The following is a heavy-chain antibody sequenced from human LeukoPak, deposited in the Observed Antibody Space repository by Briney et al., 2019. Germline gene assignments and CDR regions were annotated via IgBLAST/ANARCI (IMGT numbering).Heavy chain of an antibody. V-gene: IGHV4-39*01. CDR1: GGSISTSSYY. Sequence: SETLSLTCTVSGGSISTSSYYWGWIRQPPGKGLEWIGSIYYTGSTYYNPSRNSRVTVSVDTSKNQFSLKLSSVTAADTAMYYCASRTRFGELRFDYWGQGTLVTVSS. CDR3: ASRTRFGELRFDY. J-gene: IGHJ4*02. CDR2: IYYTGST. D-gene: IGHD3-10*01.